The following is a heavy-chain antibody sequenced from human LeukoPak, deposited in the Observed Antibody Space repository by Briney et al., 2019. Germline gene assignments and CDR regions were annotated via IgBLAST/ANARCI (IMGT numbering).Heavy chain of an antibody. J-gene: IGHJ3*02. Sequence: PSETLSLTCTVSGGSISSYYWSWIRQPAGKGLEWIGRIYTSGSTSYNPSLKSRVTMSVDTSKNQFSLKLSSVTAADTAVYYCARDGAATIPNAFDIWGQGTMVTVSS. CDR2: IYTSGST. V-gene: IGHV4-4*07. D-gene: IGHD6-13*01. CDR1: GGSISSYY. CDR3: ARDGAATIPNAFDI.